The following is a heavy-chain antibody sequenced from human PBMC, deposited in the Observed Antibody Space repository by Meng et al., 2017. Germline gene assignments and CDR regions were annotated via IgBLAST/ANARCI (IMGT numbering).Heavy chain of an antibody. CDR3: AKEVDNWFDP. J-gene: IGHJ5*02. Sequence: QGEAWKVGGEACKPGTVVKAARKGSGGTFSSYAISWVRQAPGQGVEWMGGIIPIFATANYAQKFQGRVTITADESTSTAYMELSSLRSEDMAVYYRAKEVDNWFDPWGQGTLVTVSS. CDR1: GGTFSSYA. CDR2: IIPIFATA. V-gene: IGHV1-69*01. D-gene: IGHD2-15*01.